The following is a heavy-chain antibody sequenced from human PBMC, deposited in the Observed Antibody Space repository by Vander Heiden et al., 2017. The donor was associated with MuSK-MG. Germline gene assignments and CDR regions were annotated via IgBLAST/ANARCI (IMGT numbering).Heavy chain of an antibody. V-gene: IGHV3-30*02. Sequence: QLQVVESGGGVVQPGGSLRLSCAASGFTFSTHGMHWVRQAPGKGLEWVALIRYDGSNQYYADSVKGRFTISRDNSKNTVYLQMNNLRTEDTAIYYCAKGDSGSYFNYFDFWGQGTLVTVSS. CDR2: IRYDGSNQ. J-gene: IGHJ4*02. CDR1: GFTFSTHG. D-gene: IGHD1-26*01. CDR3: AKGDSGSYFNYFDF.